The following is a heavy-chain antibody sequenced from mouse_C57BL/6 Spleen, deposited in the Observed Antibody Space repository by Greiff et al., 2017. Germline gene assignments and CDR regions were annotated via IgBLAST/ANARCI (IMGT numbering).Heavy chain of an antibody. Sequence: EVHLVESGGGLVKPGGSLKLSCAASGFTFSSYAMSWVRQTPEKRLEWVATISDGGSYTYYPDNVKGRFTISRDNAKNNLYLQMSHLKSEDTAMYYCTRDSPDYYGSSYDYFDYWGQGTTLTVSS. J-gene: IGHJ2*01. CDR3: TRDSPDYYGSSYDYFDY. V-gene: IGHV5-4*01. CDR2: ISDGGSYT. CDR1: GFTFSSYA. D-gene: IGHD1-1*01.